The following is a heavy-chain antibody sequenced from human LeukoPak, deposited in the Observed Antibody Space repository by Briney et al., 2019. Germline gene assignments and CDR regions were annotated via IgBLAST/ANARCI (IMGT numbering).Heavy chain of an antibody. D-gene: IGHD6-13*01. V-gene: IGHV3-23*01. J-gene: IGHJ5*02. CDR2: ISGSGGST. CDR1: GFTFDDYA. Sequence: SGGSLRLSCAASGFTFDDYAMHWVRQAPGKGLEWVSGISGSGGSTYYADSVRCRFTISRDNSKKTLYLQMNSLRAEDTAVYYCAKGSIAAAGTGWFDPWGQGTLVTVSS. CDR3: AKGSIAAAGTGWFDP.